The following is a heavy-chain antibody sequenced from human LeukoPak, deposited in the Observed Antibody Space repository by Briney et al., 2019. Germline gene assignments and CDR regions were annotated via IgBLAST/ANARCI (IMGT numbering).Heavy chain of an antibody. V-gene: IGHV1-69*13. CDR1: GGTFSSYA. D-gene: IGHD6-19*01. J-gene: IGHJ4*02. Sequence: ASVKVSCKASGGTFSSYAISWVRQAPGQGLEWMGGIIPIFGTANYAQKFQGRVTITADESTSTAYMELSSLRSEDTAVYYCARDGRAVAGTYYFDYWGQGTLVTVSS. CDR2: IIPIFGTA. CDR3: ARDGRAVAGTYYFDY.